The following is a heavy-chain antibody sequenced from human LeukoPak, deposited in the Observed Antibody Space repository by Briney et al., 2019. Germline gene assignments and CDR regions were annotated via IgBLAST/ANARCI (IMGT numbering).Heavy chain of an antibody. CDR2: IYYSGST. J-gene: IGHJ4*02. D-gene: IGHD6-19*01. CDR1: GGSISSYY. V-gene: IGHV4-59*01. CDR3: ARERYSSGWFFLFDY. Sequence: SETLSLTCTVSGGSISSYYWSWIRQPPGKGLEWIGYIYYSGSTNYNPSLKSRVTISVDTSKNQFSLKLSSVTAADTAVYYCARERYSSGWFFLFDYWGQGTLVTASS.